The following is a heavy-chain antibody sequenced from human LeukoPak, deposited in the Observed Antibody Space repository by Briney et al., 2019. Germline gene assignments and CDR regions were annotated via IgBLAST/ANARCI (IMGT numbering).Heavy chain of an antibody. V-gene: IGHV1-18*04. CDR1: GYTCTSYY. CDR3: AREEGDGYSYADY. Sequence: ASVKVSCKASGYTCTSYYMHWVRQAPGQGLEWMGWISAYNGDTNYAQKLQGRVTMTTDTSTSTAYMELRSLRSDDTAVYYCAREEGDGYSYADYWGQGTLVTVSS. J-gene: IGHJ4*02. CDR2: ISAYNGDT. D-gene: IGHD5-18*01.